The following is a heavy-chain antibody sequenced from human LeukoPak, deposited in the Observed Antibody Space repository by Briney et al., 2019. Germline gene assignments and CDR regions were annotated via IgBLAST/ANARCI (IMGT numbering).Heavy chain of an antibody. Sequence: GGSLRLSCAASGFTFSSYGMHWVRQAPGKGLEWVAVISYDGSNKYYADSVKGRFTISRDNSKNTLYLQMNSLRAEDTAVYYCAKGGPNPRITIFGVAPSFNWFDPWGQGTLVTVSS. CDR2: ISYDGSNK. V-gene: IGHV3-30*18. D-gene: IGHD3-3*01. J-gene: IGHJ5*02. CDR3: AKGGPNPRITIFGVAPSFNWFDP. CDR1: GFTFSSYG.